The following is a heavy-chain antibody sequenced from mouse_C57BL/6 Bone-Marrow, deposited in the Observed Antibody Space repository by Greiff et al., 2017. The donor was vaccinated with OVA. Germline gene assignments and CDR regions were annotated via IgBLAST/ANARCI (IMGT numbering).Heavy chain of an antibody. D-gene: IGHD4-1*01. V-gene: IGHV1-22*01. Sequence: EVQLQQSGPELVKPGASVKMSCKASGYTFTDYNMHWVKQSHGKSLEWFGYINPNNGGTSYNQKFKGKATLTVNKSSSTAYMELRSLTSEDSAVYYCARVGTQNWYFDVWGTGTTVTVSS. CDR1: GYTFTDYN. CDR3: ARVGTQNWYFDV. J-gene: IGHJ1*03. CDR2: INPNNGGT.